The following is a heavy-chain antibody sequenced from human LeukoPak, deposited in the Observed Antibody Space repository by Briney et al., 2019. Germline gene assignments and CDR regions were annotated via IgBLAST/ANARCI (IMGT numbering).Heavy chain of an antibody. J-gene: IGHJ4*02. D-gene: IGHD6-6*01. Sequence: ASVKVSCKASGYTFTSYGISWVRQAPGQGLEWMGWISAYNGNTNYAQKLQGRVTMTTDTSTSTAYMELRSLRSDDTAVYYCARGEYSSSSKPFYYFDYWGQRTLVTVSS. CDR2: ISAYNGNT. CDR3: ARGEYSSSSKPFYYFDY. CDR1: GYTFTSYG. V-gene: IGHV1-18*01.